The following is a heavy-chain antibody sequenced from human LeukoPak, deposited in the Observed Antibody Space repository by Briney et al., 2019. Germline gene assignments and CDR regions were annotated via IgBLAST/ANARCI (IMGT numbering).Heavy chain of an antibody. CDR3: ALTDYGDY. Sequence: PGRSLRLSCAASGFTFSSYAMHWVRQAPGEGLEWVAIISYDGSSKYYVDSVKGRFTISRDNSKNTLYLQMSSLRPEDTAVYYCALTDYGDYWGQGTLVTVSS. CDR1: GFTFSSYA. V-gene: IGHV3-30*04. J-gene: IGHJ4*02. D-gene: IGHD4-17*01. CDR2: ISYDGSSK.